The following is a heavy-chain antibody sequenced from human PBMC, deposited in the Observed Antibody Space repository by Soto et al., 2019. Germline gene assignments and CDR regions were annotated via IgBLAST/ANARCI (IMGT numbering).Heavy chain of an antibody. CDR2: INHSGST. V-gene: IGHV4-34*01. CDR1: GGSFSGYY. Sequence: QVHLQQWGAGLLKPSETLSLTCAVYGGSFSGYYWSWIRQPPGKGLEWIGEINHSGSTNYNPSLKSRVSLSVGTSNNQFSLKLSSVTAADTAVYYCARGRGDGYNQHWYFDLWGRGTLVTVSS. J-gene: IGHJ2*01. D-gene: IGHD3-10*01. CDR3: ARGRGDGYNQHWYFDL.